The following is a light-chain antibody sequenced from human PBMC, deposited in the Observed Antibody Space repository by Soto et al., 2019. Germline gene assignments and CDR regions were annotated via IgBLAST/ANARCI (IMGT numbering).Light chain of an antibody. Sequence: QSVLTQPPSASGTPGQRITISCSGSSSNIGDNPVNWYQQLPGAAPKLLIYINDQRPSGVPDRFSGSKSGTSASLAISGLQPEDEADYYCYSYAGRNIWVFGGGTKLTVL. CDR1: SSNIGDNP. V-gene: IGLV1-44*01. CDR2: IND. J-gene: IGLJ3*02. CDR3: YSYAGRNIWV.